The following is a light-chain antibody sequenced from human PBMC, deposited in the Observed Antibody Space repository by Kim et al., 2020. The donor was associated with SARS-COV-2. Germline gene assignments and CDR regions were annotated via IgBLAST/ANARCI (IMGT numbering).Light chain of an antibody. J-gene: IGLJ2*01. CDR3: SSYSTTTVL. Sequence: PGQSITISCTGTNSDVGSYNRVSWYQQHPVKAPKLMIYDVSKRPSGVSNRFSGSKSGNTASLTISGLQAEDEADYYCSSYSTTTVLFGGGTQLTVL. CDR1: NSDVGSYNR. V-gene: IGLV2-14*04. CDR2: DVS.